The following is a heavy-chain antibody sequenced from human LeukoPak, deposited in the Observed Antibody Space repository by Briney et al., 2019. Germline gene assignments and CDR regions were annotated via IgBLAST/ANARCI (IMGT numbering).Heavy chain of an antibody. CDR3: ARGKAVAGTRFYDY. CDR2: MNPNSGNT. V-gene: IGHV1-8*01. Sequence: ASVKVSCKASGYTFSNYDINWVRQATGQGLEWMGWMNPNSGNTGYAQKFQDRVTITRDTSINTIYMELGSLRSDDTAVYYCARGKAVAGTRFYDYWGQGTLVAVSS. CDR1: GYTFSNYD. D-gene: IGHD6-19*01. J-gene: IGHJ4*02.